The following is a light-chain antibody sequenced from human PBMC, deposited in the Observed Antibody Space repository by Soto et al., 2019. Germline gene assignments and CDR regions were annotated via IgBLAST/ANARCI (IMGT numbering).Light chain of an antibody. CDR2: GAS. V-gene: IGKV3D-15*01. CDR1: PSVTKY. CDR3: RQDYNWPPVT. Sequence: TQSPASLSFSTGERDTLSCRASPSVTKYLAWYQQKPGQAPTLLIYGASTRATGIPARFSGSGSGTEFSLPIISLEPAEYAVSYCRQDYNWPPVTFGQGTRLEIK. J-gene: IGKJ5*01.